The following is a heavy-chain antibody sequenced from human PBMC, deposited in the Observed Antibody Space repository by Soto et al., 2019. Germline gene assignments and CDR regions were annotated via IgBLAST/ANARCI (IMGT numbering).Heavy chain of an antibody. CDR2: ISYDGSNK. D-gene: IGHD3-16*01. V-gene: IGHV3-30*18. CDR1: GFTFSSYG. CDR3: AKGDGANYYYGMDV. J-gene: IGHJ6*02. Sequence: GGSLRLSCAASGFTFSSYGMHWVRQAPGKGLEWVAVISYDGSNKYYADSGKGRFTISRDNSKNTLYLQMNSLRAEDTAVYYCAKGDGANYYYGMDVWGQGTTVTVSS.